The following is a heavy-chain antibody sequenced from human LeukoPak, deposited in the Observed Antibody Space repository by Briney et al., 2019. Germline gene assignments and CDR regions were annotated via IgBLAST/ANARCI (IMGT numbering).Heavy chain of an antibody. V-gene: IGHV4-34*01. CDR1: GGSFSGYY. D-gene: IGHD5-18*01. J-gene: IGHJ6*03. Sequence: KTSETLSLTCAVYGGSFSGYYWSWIRQPPGKGLEWIGEINHSGSTNYNPSLKSRVTISVDTSKNQFSLKLSSVTAADTAVYYCARRGYSYGYPGFYYYYMDVWGKGTTVTISS. CDR2: INHSGST. CDR3: ARRGYSYGYPGFYYYYMDV.